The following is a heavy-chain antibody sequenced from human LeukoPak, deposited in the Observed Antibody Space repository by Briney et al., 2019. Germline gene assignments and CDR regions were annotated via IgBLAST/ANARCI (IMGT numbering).Heavy chain of an antibody. CDR3: AKAPRSQAVAGYYFDY. CDR1: GFTFSSYG. CDR2: IWYDGSNK. Sequence: PGGSLRLSCAASGFTFSSYGMHWVRQAPGKGLEWVAVIWYDGSNKYYADSVKGRFTISRDNSKNTLYLQMNSLRAEDTAVYYCAKAPRSQAVAGYYFDYWGQGTLVTVSS. V-gene: IGHV3-30*02. D-gene: IGHD6-19*01. J-gene: IGHJ4*02.